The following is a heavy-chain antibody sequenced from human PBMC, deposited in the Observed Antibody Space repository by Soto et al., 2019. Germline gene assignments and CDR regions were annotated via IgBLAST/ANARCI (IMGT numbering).Heavy chain of an antibody. V-gene: IGHV3-33*01. CDR3: AIGGSGSWYDPLGP. J-gene: IGHJ5*02. D-gene: IGHD6-13*01. CDR2: IWYDGSNK. Sequence: QVQLVESGGGVVQPGRSLRLSCAASGFTFSSYGMHWVRQAPGKGLEWVAVIWYDGSNKYYADSVKGRFTISRDNSKNALDLRMNSLRAEDTAVYYCAIGGSGSWYDPLGPWGEGTLVTVSS. CDR1: GFTFSSYG.